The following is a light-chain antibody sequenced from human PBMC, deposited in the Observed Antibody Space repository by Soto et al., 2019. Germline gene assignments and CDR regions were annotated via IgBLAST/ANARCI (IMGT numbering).Light chain of an antibody. CDR3: QHTFCFPIT. J-gene: IGKJ5*01. V-gene: IGKV1-5*03. CDR1: QNIISW. Sequence: DIHMTQSPSTLSGSVEERVIITCRASQNIISWLSWYQHKPGKAPKLLIYKASTLKSGVPSRFSGSGSGTEFNLTISSLQPGDFATYNCQHTFCFPITFGQGTRLEIK. CDR2: KAS.